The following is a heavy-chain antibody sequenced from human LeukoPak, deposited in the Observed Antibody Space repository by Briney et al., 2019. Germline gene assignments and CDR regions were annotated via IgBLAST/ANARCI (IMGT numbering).Heavy chain of an antibody. CDR2: ISGSGGST. V-gene: IGHV3-23*01. J-gene: IGHJ4*02. D-gene: IGHD4-17*01. CDR1: GFTFSSYA. CDR3: AKGRYGDYAAFDY. Sequence: PGGSLRLSCAAPGFTFSSYAMSWVRQAPGKGLEWVSAISGSGGSTYYADSVKGRFTISRDNSKNTLYLQMNSLIAEDTAVYYCAKGRYGDYAAFDYWGQGTLVTVSP.